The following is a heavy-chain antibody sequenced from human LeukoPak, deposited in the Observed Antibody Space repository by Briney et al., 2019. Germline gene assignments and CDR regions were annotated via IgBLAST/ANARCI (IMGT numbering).Heavy chain of an antibody. CDR3: AREEGATGHENFDY. J-gene: IGHJ4*02. CDR1: GYTFTSYG. Sequence: ASVKVSCKASGYTFTSYGISWVRQAPGQGLEWMGRIIPILGIANYAQKFQGRVTITADKSTSTAYMELSSLRSEDTAVYYCAREEGATGHENFDYWGQGTLVTVSS. V-gene: IGHV1-69*04. CDR2: IIPILGIA. D-gene: IGHD1-26*01.